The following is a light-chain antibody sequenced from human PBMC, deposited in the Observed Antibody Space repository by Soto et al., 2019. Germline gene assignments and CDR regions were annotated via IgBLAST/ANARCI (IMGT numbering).Light chain of an antibody. CDR2: DAS. CDR1: QSISSW. Sequence: DIQMTQSPSTLSAFVGDRVTITCRASQSISSWLAWYQQKPGKAPKSLIYDASTLESGVPSRFSGSESGAEFTLTISSLQPDDSATYYCQQYHSYPYTFGQGTKLEI. V-gene: IGKV1-5*01. CDR3: QQYHSYPYT. J-gene: IGKJ2*01.